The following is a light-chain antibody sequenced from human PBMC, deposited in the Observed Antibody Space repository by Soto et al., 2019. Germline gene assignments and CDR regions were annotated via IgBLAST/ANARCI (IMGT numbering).Light chain of an antibody. J-gene: IGKJ2*02. CDR2: DAS. CDR1: QDINNY. CDR3: QQFDSVPCT. Sequence: DIQMTQSPSSLSASVGDRVTITCQASQDINNYLIWYQHKPGKAPKLLIYDASTLGTGVSSRFSGGGSGKHFTFSIGSLQPEDSATYYCQQFDSVPCTFGQGTKLELK. V-gene: IGKV1-33*01.